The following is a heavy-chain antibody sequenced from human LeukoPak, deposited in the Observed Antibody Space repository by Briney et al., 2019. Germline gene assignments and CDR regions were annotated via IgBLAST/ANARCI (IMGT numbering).Heavy chain of an antibody. Sequence: PGGSLRLSCAASGFTSSSNAMSWVRQAPGKGLEWVSAISGSGGSTYYADSVKGRFTISRDNSKNTLYLQMNSLRAEDTAVYYCAKAPYVDPNAIDYWGQGTLVTVSS. J-gene: IGHJ4*02. V-gene: IGHV3-23*01. CDR2: ISGSGGST. CDR1: GFTSSSNA. D-gene: IGHD5-12*01. CDR3: AKAPYVDPNAIDY.